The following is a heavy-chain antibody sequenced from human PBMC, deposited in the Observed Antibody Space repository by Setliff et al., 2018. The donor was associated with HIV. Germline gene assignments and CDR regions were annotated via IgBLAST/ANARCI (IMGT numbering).Heavy chain of an antibody. V-gene: IGHV1-69*05. CDR1: GGSFTSFA. CDR2: SIPIYGTP. CDR3: ARAPQIFTAYSYAYPHFDH. D-gene: IGHD5-18*01. Sequence: ASVKVSCKASGGSFTSFAISWVRQAPGQGLEWMGGSIPIYGTPNYAQKFQGRVTITTDESTSTAYMELRGLISDDTAVYYCARAPQIFTAYSYAYPHFDHWGQGTLVTVSS. J-gene: IGHJ4*02.